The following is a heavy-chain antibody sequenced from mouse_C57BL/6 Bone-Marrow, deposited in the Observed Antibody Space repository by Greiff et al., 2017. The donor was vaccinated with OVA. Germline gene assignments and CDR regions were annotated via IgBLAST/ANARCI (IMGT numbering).Heavy chain of an antibody. D-gene: IGHD1-1*02. CDR2: IYPRDGST. CDR1: GYTFTSYD. Sequence: QVQLQQSGPELVQPGASVKLSCKASGYTFTSYDITWVKQRPGQGVEWIGWIYPRDGSTKYNETLKGKATLTVDTSSSTAYIELHSLTSEDCAVYCYARAGWGYWGQGTTRTVAA. J-gene: IGHJ2*01. CDR3: ARAGWGY. V-gene: IGHV1-85*01.